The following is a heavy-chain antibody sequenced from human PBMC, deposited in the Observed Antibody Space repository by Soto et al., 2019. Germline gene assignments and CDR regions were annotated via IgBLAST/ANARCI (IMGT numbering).Heavy chain of an antibody. J-gene: IGHJ5*02. CDR2: VHYSGRT. V-gene: IGHV4-59*01. CDR1: GDSITSYY. D-gene: IGHD3-10*01. Sequence: PSETLSLTCTVSGDSITSYYWSWIRQPPGEGLEWIGYVHYSGRTNYNPSLESRVSISVDTSKNQFSLKMSSATAADTAVYFCARGVLATDYYAAGSYPNWFDPWGQGSLVTVSS. CDR3: ARGVLATDYYAAGSYPNWFDP.